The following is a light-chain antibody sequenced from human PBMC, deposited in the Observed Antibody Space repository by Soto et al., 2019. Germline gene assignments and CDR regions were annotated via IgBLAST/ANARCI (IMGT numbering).Light chain of an antibody. Sequence: QAVVTQPPSMSAAPGQMVTISCSGSRSNIGNDYVSWYKQLPGTAPKLLIYDTNKRASGIPDRFSGSKSGTSATLGITGLQTGDEADYYCGTWDSSLSAWVFGGGTQLTVL. V-gene: IGLV1-51*01. CDR3: GTWDSSLSAWV. J-gene: IGLJ3*02. CDR2: DTN. CDR1: RSNIGNDY.